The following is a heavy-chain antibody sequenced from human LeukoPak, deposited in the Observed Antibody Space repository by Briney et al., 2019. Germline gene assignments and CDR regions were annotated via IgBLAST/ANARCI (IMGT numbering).Heavy chain of an antibody. CDR1: RLTVSTNY. Sequence: GGSLRLSCVAARLTVSTNYMSWVRQAEGKGREWVSAISGSGGSTYYADSVKGRFTISRDNSKNTLYLQMNSLRAEDTAVYYCAKIWLPRLHWGQGTLVTVSS. V-gene: IGHV3-23*01. J-gene: IGHJ4*02. D-gene: IGHD5-12*01. CDR3: AKIWLPRLH. CDR2: ISGSGGST.